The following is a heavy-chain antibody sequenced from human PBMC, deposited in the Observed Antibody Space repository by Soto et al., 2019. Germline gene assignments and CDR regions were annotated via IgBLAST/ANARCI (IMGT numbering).Heavy chain of an antibody. J-gene: IGHJ6*02. D-gene: IGHD6-13*01. CDR3: VGVQQQLVRGPALDYYYYYGMDV. CDR2: SNHSGRT. V-gene: IGHV4-34*01. CDR1: VGSFCGFY. Sequence: TLSLSSAVYVGSFCGFYSGWIRYPPRKGLEWIGESNHSGRTNSNPSLKSRVTISVDTSKNQFSLKLSSVTAADTAVYYCVGVQQQLVRGPALDYYYYYGMDVWGQGITVTVSS.